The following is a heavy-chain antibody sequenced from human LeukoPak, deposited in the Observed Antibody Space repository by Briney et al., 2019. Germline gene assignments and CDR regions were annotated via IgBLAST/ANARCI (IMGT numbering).Heavy chain of an antibody. V-gene: IGHV4-4*07. D-gene: IGHD6-13*01. CDR1: GCSVSSYY. CDR3: ARDTYKYSSSLGWFDP. Sequence: PSETLSLTCTVSGCSVSSYYWSWIRQPAGKGLEWIGRISTSGSTNYNPSLKSRVTMSVDTSKNQFSLKLSSVTAADTAVYYRARDTYKYSSSLGWFDPWGQGTLVTVSS. CDR2: ISTSGST. J-gene: IGHJ5*02.